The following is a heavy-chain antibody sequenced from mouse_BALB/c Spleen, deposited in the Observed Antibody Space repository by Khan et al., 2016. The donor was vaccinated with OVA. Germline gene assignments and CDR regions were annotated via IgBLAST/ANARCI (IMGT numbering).Heavy chain of an antibody. CDR1: GYTFTSYT. J-gene: IGHJ3*01. Sequence: QVQLKESGAELARPGASVKMSCKASGYTFTSYTMHWVQQRPGQGLEWIGYIIPSSAYTNYNQKFKDKATLTADKSSSTAYMQLSSLTSEDSAVYYCARVVPYYGNYGALFAYWGQGTLVTVSA. CDR3: ARVVPYYGNYGALFAY. V-gene: IGHV1-4*01. D-gene: IGHD2-10*01. CDR2: IIPSSAYT.